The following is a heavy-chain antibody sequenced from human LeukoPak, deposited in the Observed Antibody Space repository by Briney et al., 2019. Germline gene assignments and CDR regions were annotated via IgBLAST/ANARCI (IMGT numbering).Heavy chain of an antibody. D-gene: IGHD5-24*01. CDR3: ARDRDGYNSQAGWFDP. CDR2: ISSSSSYI. V-gene: IGHV3-21*01. CDR1: GFTFSSYS. Sequence: GGSLRLSCAASGFTFSSYSMNWVRQAPGKGLEWVSSISSSSSYIYYAASVKGRFTISRDNAKNSLYLQMNSLRAEDTAVYYCARDRDGYNSQAGWFDPWGQGTLVTVSS. J-gene: IGHJ5*02.